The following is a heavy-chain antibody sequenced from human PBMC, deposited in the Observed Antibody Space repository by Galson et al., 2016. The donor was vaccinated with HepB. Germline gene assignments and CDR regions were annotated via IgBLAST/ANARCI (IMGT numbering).Heavy chain of an antibody. Sequence: RLSCAASGFTGRSELMSRVRQAPGKGLEWVSVIRAGGFTYYADSVKGRFTFSGDTSKTTLYLQMNSLRPEDTAVYYCAKDGPSVGLLAYWGQGTLVTVSS. CDR2: IRAGGFT. CDR1: GFTGRSEL. J-gene: IGHJ4*02. V-gene: IGHV3-53*05. CDR3: AKDGPSVGLLAY. D-gene: IGHD1-26*01.